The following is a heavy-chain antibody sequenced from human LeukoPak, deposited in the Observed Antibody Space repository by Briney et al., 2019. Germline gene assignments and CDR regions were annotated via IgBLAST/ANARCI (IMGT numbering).Heavy chain of an antibody. D-gene: IGHD6-19*01. J-gene: IGHJ6*02. CDR1: GGSFSGYY. CDR2: INHSGST. V-gene: IGHV4-34*01. Sequence: SETLSLTCAVYGGSFSGYYWSWIRQPPGKGLEWIGEINHSGSTNYNPSLKSRVTISVDTSKNQFSLKLSSVTAADTAVYYCARVPGWYYYGMDVGGQGTTVTVSS. CDR3: ARVPGWYYYGMDV.